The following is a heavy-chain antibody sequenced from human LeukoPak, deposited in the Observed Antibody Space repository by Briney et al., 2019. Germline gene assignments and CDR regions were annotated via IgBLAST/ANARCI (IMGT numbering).Heavy chain of an antibody. CDR2: MNPSSGNT. V-gene: IGHV1-8*01. D-gene: IGHD3-10*01. Sequence: ASVKVSCKASGYTFSTSDIIWVRQATGQGLEWMGWMNPSSGNTGYAQKFQGSVTMTTDSSISTAYLELSSLKSEDTAMYYCASNSGSKGRHFQRWGQGTLVTVSS. CDR1: GYTFSTSD. J-gene: IGHJ1*01. CDR3: ASNSGSKGRHFQR.